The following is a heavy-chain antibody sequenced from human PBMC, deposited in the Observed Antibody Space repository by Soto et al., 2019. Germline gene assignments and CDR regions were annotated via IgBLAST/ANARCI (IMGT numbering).Heavy chain of an antibody. CDR2: IYYSGST. D-gene: IGHD1-26*01. Sequence: PSETLSLTCTVSGGSVSSGSYYWSWIRQPPGKGLERIGYIYYSGSTNYNPSLKSRVTISVDTSKNQFSLKLSSVTAADTAVYYCARAQSGSYSLDYWGQGTLVTVSS. CDR1: GGSVSSGSYY. J-gene: IGHJ4*02. V-gene: IGHV4-61*01. CDR3: ARAQSGSYSLDY.